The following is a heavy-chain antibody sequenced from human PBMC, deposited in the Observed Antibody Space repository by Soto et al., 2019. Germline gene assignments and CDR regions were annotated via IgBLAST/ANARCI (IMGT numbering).Heavy chain of an antibody. CDR2: IKQDGSEK. CDR1: GFTFSSYW. D-gene: IGHD2-15*01. CDR3: ARDYCSGGSCSNWFDP. Sequence: GGSLRLSCAASGFTFSSYWMSWVRQAPGKGLEWVANIKQDGSEKYYVDSVKDRFTISRDNAKNSLYLQMNSLRAEDTAVYYCARDYCSGGSCSNWFDPWGQGTLVTVS. J-gene: IGHJ5*02. V-gene: IGHV3-7*01.